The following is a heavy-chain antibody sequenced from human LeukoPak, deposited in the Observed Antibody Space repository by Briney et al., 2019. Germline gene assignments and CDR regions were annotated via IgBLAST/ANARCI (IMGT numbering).Heavy chain of an antibody. CDR1: GGSISSYY. V-gene: IGHV4-59*13. CDR2: ISYSGST. J-gene: IGHJ4*02. Sequence: PSETLSLTCTVSGGSISSYYWSWIRQPPGRGLEWIGYISYSGSTNYNPSLKSRVTISVDTSKNQFSLKLSSVTAADTAVYYCARSHTSGWYDDYWGQGTLVTVSS. D-gene: IGHD6-19*01. CDR3: ARSHTSGWYDDY.